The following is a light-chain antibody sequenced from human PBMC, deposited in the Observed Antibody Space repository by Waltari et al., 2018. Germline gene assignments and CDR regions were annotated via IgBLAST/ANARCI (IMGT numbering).Light chain of an antibody. CDR3: QQSYNTPLT. CDR1: ERISTY. CDR2: DAS. V-gene: IGKV1-39*01. Sequence: DIQLTQSPSSLSASLGDRVPITCRASERISTYLNWYQQKPGKAPNHLIFDASTLHPGVPSRFSGRGFRTEFTLTISNLQPEDFATYFCQQSYNTPLTFGGGTKVDIK. J-gene: IGKJ4*01.